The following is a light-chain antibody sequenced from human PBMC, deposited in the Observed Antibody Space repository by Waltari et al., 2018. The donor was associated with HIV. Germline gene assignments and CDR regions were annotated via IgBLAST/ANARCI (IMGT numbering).Light chain of an antibody. CDR3: SSYAGSNKLYVV. V-gene: IGLV2-8*01. CDR1: RSDVGGYNY. CDR2: EVS. Sequence: QSALTQPPSASGSPGQSVTISCPGTRSDVGGYNYVSWYQQHPGKAPKLMIYEVSKRPSGVPDRFSGSKSGNTASLTVSGLQAEDEADYYCSSYAGSNKLYVVFGGGTKLTVL. J-gene: IGLJ2*01.